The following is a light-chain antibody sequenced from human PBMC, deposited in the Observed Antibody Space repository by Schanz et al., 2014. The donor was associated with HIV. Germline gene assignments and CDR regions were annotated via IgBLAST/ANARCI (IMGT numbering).Light chain of an antibody. CDR3: QHYYSYPWT. J-gene: IGKJ2*02. CDR2: KAS. Sequence: IQMTQSPSTLSASVGDRVTITCRASQSIGNSLAWYQQKPGRAPKLLIYKASTLEPGVPSTFSGSGSATEFTLTISSLQPDDFATYYCQHYYSYPWTFGQGTELEIK. CDR1: QSIGNS. V-gene: IGKV1-5*03.